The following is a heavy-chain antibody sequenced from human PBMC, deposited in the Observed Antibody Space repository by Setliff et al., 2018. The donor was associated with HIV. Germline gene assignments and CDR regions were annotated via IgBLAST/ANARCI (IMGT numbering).Heavy chain of an antibody. D-gene: IGHD3-9*01. J-gene: IGHJ6*03. V-gene: IGHV4-39*01. CDR3: ARHPRHYNILTGYRYYYMDV. Sequence: SETLSLTCTVSGGSINSSSYFWGWIRRPPGTGLDWIGSIYFSGSTYYNPSLESRVTISMDTSKNQFSLKLTSVTAADTAVYYCARHPRHYNILTGYRYYYMDVWGKGTTVTVSS. CDR2: IYFSGST. CDR1: GGSINSSSYF.